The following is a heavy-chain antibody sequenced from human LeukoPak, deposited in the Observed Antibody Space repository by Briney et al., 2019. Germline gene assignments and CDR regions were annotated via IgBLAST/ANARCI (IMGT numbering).Heavy chain of an antibody. Sequence: PGGSLRLSCAASGFTFRSYWMHWVRQAPGKGLVWVSRINSDGSSTTYADSVKGRLTISRDNAKNTLYLQMNSLRAEDTAVYYCVGAYDLRFWGQGTLVTVSS. D-gene: IGHD5-12*01. CDR3: VGAYDLRF. J-gene: IGHJ4*02. CDR1: GFTFRSYW. CDR2: INSDGSST. V-gene: IGHV3-74*01.